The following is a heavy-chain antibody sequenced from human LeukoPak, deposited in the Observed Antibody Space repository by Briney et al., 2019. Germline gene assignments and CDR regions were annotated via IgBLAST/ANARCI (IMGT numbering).Heavy chain of an antibody. CDR2: ISSSGKS. V-gene: IGHV4-39*01. CDR3: ARFKGGTGFDY. J-gene: IGHJ4*02. Sequence: SETLSLTCAVSGGSISTTDFDWAWLRQPPGQGWEWIATISSSGKSYYNPYLMSRVTISVDTSKNQFSLDVTSVTAADTGLFYCARFKGGTGFDYWGRGILVIVS. CDR1: GGSISTTDFD. D-gene: IGHD1-26*01.